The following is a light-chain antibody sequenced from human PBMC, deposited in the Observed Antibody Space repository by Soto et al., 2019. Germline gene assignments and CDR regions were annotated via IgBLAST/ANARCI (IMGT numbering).Light chain of an antibody. CDR1: QGVSSN. CDR3: QQYNNWPPVT. Sequence: EIVMTQSPATLSVSPGERATLSCRASQGVSSNLAWYQQKPGQGPRLLIYGASTRATGIPARLSGSGSGTDFTLTISSLQSEDFAVYYCQQYNNWPPVTFGQGTKVEIK. J-gene: IGKJ1*01. CDR2: GAS. V-gene: IGKV3-15*01.